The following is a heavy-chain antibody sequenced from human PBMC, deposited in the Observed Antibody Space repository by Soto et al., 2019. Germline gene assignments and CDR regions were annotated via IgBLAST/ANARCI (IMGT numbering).Heavy chain of an antibody. CDR3: ARLVVVVAATSYYGMDV. Sequence: QVQLQQWGAGLLKPSETLSLTCAVYGGSFSGYYWSWIRQPPGKGLEWIGEINHSGSTNYNPSLKRRVTISVDTSKNQFSLKLSSVTAADTAVYYCARLVVVVAATSYYGMDVWGQGTTVTVSS. V-gene: IGHV4-34*01. CDR2: INHSGST. J-gene: IGHJ6*02. D-gene: IGHD2-15*01. CDR1: GGSFSGYY.